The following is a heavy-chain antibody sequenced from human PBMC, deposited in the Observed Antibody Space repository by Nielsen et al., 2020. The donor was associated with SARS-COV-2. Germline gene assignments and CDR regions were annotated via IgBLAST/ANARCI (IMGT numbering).Heavy chain of an antibody. J-gene: IGHJ4*02. Sequence: VTVSCKTSGYTFPSFAIHWVRQAPAQSLEWMGWINAGNGNTKYSQKFQGRVTMTRDTSANTAYMELSSLSSEDTAVYYCARITPSSGWDYWGQGTLVTVSS. D-gene: IGHD6-19*01. V-gene: IGHV1-3*01. CDR3: ARITPSSGWDY. CDR1: GYTFPSFA. CDR2: INAGNGNT.